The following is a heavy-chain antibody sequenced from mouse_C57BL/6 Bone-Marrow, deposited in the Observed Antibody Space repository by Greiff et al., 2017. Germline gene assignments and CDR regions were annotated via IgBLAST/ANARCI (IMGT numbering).Heavy chain of an antibody. CDR3: ARLLRIAWFAY. CDR2: INPSSGYT. Sequence: VQLQQSGAELARPGASVKMSCKASGYTFTSYTMHWVKQRPGQGLEWIGYINPSSGYTKYNQKFKDKATLTADKSSSTAYMQLSSLTSGNSAVYDCARLLRIAWFAYWGQGTLVTVSA. CDR1: GYTFTSYT. D-gene: IGHD1-1*01. V-gene: IGHV1-4*01. J-gene: IGHJ3*01.